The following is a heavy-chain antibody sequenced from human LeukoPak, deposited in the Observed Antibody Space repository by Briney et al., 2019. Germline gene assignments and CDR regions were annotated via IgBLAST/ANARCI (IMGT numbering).Heavy chain of an antibody. CDR3: ARHMTTANNWFDP. CDR2: INPDSGGT. CDR1: GYTFRGNY. Sequence: ASVKISCKASGYTFRGNYIHWLRQAPGQGLEWMGWINPDSGGTNYEQKFQGRVIMTRDTSISTAYMELSRLRFDDTAVYYCARHMTTANNWFDPWGQGTLVTVSS. D-gene: IGHD4-17*01. J-gene: IGHJ5*02. V-gene: IGHV1-2*02.